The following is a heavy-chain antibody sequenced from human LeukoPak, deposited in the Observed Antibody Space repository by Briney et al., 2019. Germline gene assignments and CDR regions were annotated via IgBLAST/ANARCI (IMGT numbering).Heavy chain of an antibody. D-gene: IGHD3-22*01. J-gene: IGHJ3*02. V-gene: IGHV3-48*04. Sequence: GGSLRLSCAASGFTFSSYSMNWVRQAPGKGLEWVSYISSGGSTKYYADSVKGRFTISRDNAKHSLSLQMNSLRAEDTAVYYCAKDPDSYDSSAPGTFDIWGQGTMVTVSS. CDR3: AKDPDSYDSSAPGTFDI. CDR2: ISSGGSTK. CDR1: GFTFSSYS.